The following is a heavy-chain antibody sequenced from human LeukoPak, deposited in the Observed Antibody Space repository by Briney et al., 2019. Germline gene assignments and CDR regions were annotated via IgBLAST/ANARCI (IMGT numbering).Heavy chain of an antibody. CDR3: AKAVTNYYDSSGYYTNWFDP. Sequence: PGGSLRLSCAASGFTFDDYAMHWVRQAPGKGLEWVSGISWNSGGIGYADSVKGRFTISRDNAKNSLYLQMNSLRAEDTALYYCAKAVTNYYDSSGYYTNWFDPWGQGTLVTVSS. J-gene: IGHJ5*02. V-gene: IGHV3-9*01. CDR1: GFTFDDYA. D-gene: IGHD3-22*01. CDR2: ISWNSGGI.